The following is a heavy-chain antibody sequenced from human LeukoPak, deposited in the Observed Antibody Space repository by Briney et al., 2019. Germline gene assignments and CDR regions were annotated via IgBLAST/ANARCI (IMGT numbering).Heavy chain of an antibody. CDR2: IYYSGST. V-gene: IGHV4-59*11. Sequence: SETLSLTCTVSGGSLSSHYWSWIRQPPGKGLEWIGYIYYSGSTNYNPSLKSRVTISVDTSKNQFSLKLSSVTAADTAVYYCARSPNYYDSSGFWFDPWGQGTLVTVSS. CDR3: ARSPNYYDSSGFWFDP. D-gene: IGHD3-22*01. J-gene: IGHJ5*02. CDR1: GGSLSSHY.